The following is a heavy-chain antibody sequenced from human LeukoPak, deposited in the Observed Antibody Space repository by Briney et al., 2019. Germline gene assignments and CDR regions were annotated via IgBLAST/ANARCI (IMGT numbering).Heavy chain of an antibody. CDR3: ARAVVVPAATRGYYYYYMDV. Sequence: ASVKVSCKASGYTFTSYGISWVRQAPGQGLEWMGWISAYNGNTNYAQKLQGRVTMTTDTSTSTAYMELRSLRSDDTAVYYCARAVVVPAATRGYYYYYMDVWGKGTTVTVSS. CDR2: ISAYNGNT. J-gene: IGHJ6*03. D-gene: IGHD2-2*01. CDR1: GYTFTSYG. V-gene: IGHV1-18*01.